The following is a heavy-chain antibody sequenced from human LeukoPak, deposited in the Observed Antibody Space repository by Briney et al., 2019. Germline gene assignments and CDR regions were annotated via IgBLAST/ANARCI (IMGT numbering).Heavy chain of an antibody. D-gene: IGHD3-3*01. V-gene: IGHV1-46*01. Sequence: ASVKVSCKASGYTFTSYYMHWVRQAPGQGLEWMGIINPSGGSTSYAQKFQGRVTMTRDMSTSTFYMELSSLRSDDTAVYYCARVPGGGTIFGVVNYYYYYMDVWGKGTTVTVSS. CDR1: GYTFTSYY. CDR2: INPSGGST. CDR3: ARVPGGGTIFGVVNYYYYYMDV. J-gene: IGHJ6*03.